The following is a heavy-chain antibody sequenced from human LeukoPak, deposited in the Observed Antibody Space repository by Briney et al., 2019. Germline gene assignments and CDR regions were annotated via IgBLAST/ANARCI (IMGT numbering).Heavy chain of an antibody. CDR2: IYYSGST. J-gene: IGHJ3*02. V-gene: IGHV4-59*01. CDR3: ASRKGLRFAFDI. D-gene: IGHD4-17*01. CDR1: GGSISSYY. Sequence: PSETLSLTCTVSGGSISSYYWSWIRQPAGKGLEWIGYIYYSGSTNYNPSLKSRVTISVHTSKNQFSLKLSSVTAADTAVYYCASRKGLRFAFDIWGQGTMVTVSS.